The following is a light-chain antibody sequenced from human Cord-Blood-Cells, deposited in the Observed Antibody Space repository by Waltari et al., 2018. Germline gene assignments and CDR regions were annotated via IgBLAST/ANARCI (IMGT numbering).Light chain of an antibody. J-gene: IGLJ1*01. CDR3: CSYAGSYV. V-gene: IGLV2-23*02. Sequence: QSALTPPASVSGSPGQSITISCTGTSSDVGSYNLVSWYQPHQGKAPKLMIYEFSKRPSGVSNRFSGSKSGNTASLTISGLQAEDEADYYCCSYAGSYVFGTGTKVTVL. CDR1: SSDVGSYNL. CDR2: EFS.